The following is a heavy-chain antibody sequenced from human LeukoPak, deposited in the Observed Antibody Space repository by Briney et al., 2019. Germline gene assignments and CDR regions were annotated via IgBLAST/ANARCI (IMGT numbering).Heavy chain of an antibody. CDR1: GFTFSSYA. J-gene: IGHJ4*02. CDR2: ICGSGGST. D-gene: IGHD2-15*01. Sequence: GGSLRLSCAASGFTFSSYAMSWVRQAPGKGLEWVSAICGSGGSTYYADSVKGRFTISRDNSKNTLYLQMNSLRAEDTGVYYCARDLGYCSGSSCYVGYFDYWGQGTQVTVSS. V-gene: IGHV3-23*01. CDR3: ARDLGYCSGSSCYVGYFDY.